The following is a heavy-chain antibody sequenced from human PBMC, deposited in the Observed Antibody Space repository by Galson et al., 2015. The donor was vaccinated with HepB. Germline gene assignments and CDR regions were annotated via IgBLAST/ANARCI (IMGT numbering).Heavy chain of an antibody. V-gene: IGHV3-9*01. CDR1: GFTFDDYA. CDR3: AKDTAAAPYWYFDL. D-gene: IGHD6-13*01. Sequence: SLRLSCAASGFTFDDYAMHWVRQAPGKGLEWVSGISWNSGSIGYADSVKGRFTISRDNAKNPLYLQMNSLRAEDTALYYCAKDTAAAPYWYFDLWGRGTLVTVSS. CDR2: ISWNSGSI. J-gene: IGHJ2*01.